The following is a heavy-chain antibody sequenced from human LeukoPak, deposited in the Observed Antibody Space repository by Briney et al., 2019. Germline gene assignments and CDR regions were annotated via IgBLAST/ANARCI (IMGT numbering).Heavy chain of an antibody. Sequence: GGSLRLSCAASGFTFSNYWMTWVRQAPGKGLDWVANIKQDGSEKYYVDSVKGRFTISRDNAKDSLYLQMNSLRAEDTAVYYCARVSSGWYGEAFDIWGQGTMVTVFS. CDR1: GFTFSNYW. J-gene: IGHJ3*02. CDR2: IKQDGSEK. V-gene: IGHV3-7*04. D-gene: IGHD6-19*01. CDR3: ARVSSGWYGEAFDI.